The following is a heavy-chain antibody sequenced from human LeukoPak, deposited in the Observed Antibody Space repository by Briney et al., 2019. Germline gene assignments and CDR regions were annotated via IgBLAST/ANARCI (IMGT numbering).Heavy chain of an antibody. J-gene: IGHJ4*02. Sequence: GSLRLSCAASGFTFSDYYMSWIRQPPGKGLEWIGEISHSGSTNYNPSLKSRVTISVDTSKNQFSLKLSSVTAADTAVYYCAGSAAAGEADYWGQGTLVTVSS. D-gene: IGHD6-13*01. CDR3: AGSAAAGEADY. CDR1: GFTFSDYY. CDR2: ISHSGST. V-gene: IGHV4-34*08.